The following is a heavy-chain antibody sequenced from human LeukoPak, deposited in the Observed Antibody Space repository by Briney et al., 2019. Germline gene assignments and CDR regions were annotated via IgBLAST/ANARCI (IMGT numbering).Heavy chain of an antibody. J-gene: IGHJ4*02. D-gene: IGHD3-10*01. V-gene: IGHV4-34*01. Sequence: PSETLSLTCAVYGGSFSGYYWGWIRQPPGKGLEWIGEINHSGSTNYNPSLKSRVTISVDTSKNQFSLKLSSVTAADTAVYYCARGARRGWYFDYWGQGTLVTVSS. CDR1: GGSFSGYY. CDR2: INHSGST. CDR3: ARGARRGWYFDY.